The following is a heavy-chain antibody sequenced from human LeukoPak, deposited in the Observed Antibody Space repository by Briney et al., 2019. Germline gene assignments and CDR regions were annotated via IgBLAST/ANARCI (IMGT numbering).Heavy chain of an antibody. D-gene: IGHD2-8*01. V-gene: IGHV3-30*02. Sequence: PGGSLRLSCAASGFTVSSNYMSWVRQAPGKGLEWVAYIQYDGSNEQYAHSVKGRFRISRDSSKNILYLQMNSLRAEDTAVYYCAEDRCSNGIGCYYYYMDVWGKGTTVTISS. CDR1: GFTVSSNY. J-gene: IGHJ6*03. CDR3: AEDRCSNGIGCYYYYMDV. CDR2: IQYDGSNE.